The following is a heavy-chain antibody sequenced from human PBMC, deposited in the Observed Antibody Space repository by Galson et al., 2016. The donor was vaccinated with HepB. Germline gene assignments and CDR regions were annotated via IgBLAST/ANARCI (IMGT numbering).Heavy chain of an antibody. V-gene: IGHV5-51*01. CDR2: IFPTDSDT. CDR1: GYTFRSYW. J-gene: IGHJ3*01. D-gene: IGHD5-24*01. CDR3: ARHLGWRQPVVAFDF. Sequence: QSGAEVKKPGESLKISCQASGYTFRSYWIGWMRQVPGKGLEWMGLIFPTDSDTRYSPSLEGRVTFSADRSTSTAYLQWSTLRASDTAMYYCARHLGWRQPVVAFDFWGQGTMVTVSS.